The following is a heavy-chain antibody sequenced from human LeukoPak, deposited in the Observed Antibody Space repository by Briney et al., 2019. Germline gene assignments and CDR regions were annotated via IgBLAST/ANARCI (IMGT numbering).Heavy chain of an antibody. CDR3: ARGGIQLWSFDY. J-gene: IGHJ4*02. Sequence: SVKVSCKASGGTFSSYAISWVRQVPGQGLEWMGGIIPIFGTANYAQKFQGRVTITADESTSTAYMELSSLRSEDTAVYYCARGGIQLWSFDYWGQGTLVTVSS. CDR1: GGTFSSYA. V-gene: IGHV1-69*13. D-gene: IGHD5-18*01. CDR2: IIPIFGTA.